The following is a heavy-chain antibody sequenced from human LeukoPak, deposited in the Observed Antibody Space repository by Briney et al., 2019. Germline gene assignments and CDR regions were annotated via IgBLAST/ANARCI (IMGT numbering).Heavy chain of an antibody. D-gene: IGHD3-16*01. V-gene: IGHV3-66*02. CDR1: GFTVSGNY. Sequence: GGSLRLSCAASGFTVSGNYMSWVRQAPGKGLEWVSVIYSGGSTYYADSVKGRFTISRDSSKNMLYLQMNSLRAEDTAVYYCARHLGAGNWFDPWGQGTLVTVSS. CDR2: IYSGGST. J-gene: IGHJ5*02. CDR3: ARHLGAGNWFDP.